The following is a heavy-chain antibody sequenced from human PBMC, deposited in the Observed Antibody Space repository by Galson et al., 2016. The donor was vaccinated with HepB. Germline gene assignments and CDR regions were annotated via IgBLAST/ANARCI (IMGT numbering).Heavy chain of an antibody. J-gene: IGHJ4*02. Sequence: LSLTCAVSGGSLSGYYWSRIRQPPGKGLEWIGEINHSGRIKYNPSLRRRVTISGDASKNQFSLNLRSVTTAYTALYYCARGYLFRTGWYYWGQGTLVTVSS. V-gene: IGHV4-34*01. D-gene: IGHD6-19*01. CDR1: GGSLSGYY. CDR2: INHSGRI. CDR3: ARGYLFRTGWYY.